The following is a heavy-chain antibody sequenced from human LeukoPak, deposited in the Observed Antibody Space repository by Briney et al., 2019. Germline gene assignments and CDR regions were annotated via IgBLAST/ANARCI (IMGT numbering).Heavy chain of an antibody. V-gene: IGHV1-2*02. CDR1: GYTFTGYY. CDR2: INPNSGGT. J-gene: IGHJ4*02. Sequence: ASVKVSCKASGYTFTGYYMHWVRQAPGQGLEWMGWINPNSGGTNYAQKFQGRVTMTRDTSISTAYMELGRLRSDDTAVYYCARKEVVAAAGINYWGQGTLVTVSS. D-gene: IGHD6-13*01. CDR3: ARKEVVAAAGINY.